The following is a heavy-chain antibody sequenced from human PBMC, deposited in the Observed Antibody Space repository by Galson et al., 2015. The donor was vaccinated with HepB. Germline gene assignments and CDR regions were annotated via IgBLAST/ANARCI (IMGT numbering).Heavy chain of an antibody. V-gene: IGHV3-30-3*01. Sequence: SLRLSCAASGFTFSRFAIYWVRQPPGKGLEWLAVISNDGSNKYYADSVKGRFTISRDNSKNTLYLEMNSLRGEDTAVYYCARRGGYSNYFYYYAMDVWGQGTTVTVSS. J-gene: IGHJ6*02. CDR3: ARRGGYSNYFYYYAMDV. CDR2: ISNDGSNK. CDR1: GFTFSRFA. D-gene: IGHD4-11*01.